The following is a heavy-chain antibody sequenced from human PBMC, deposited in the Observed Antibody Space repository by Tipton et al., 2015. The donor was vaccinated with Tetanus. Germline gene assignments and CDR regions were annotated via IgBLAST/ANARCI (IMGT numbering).Heavy chain of an antibody. CDR3: ARVRGSYYLLDY. J-gene: IGHJ4*02. CDR2: IYYTGST. V-gene: IGHV4-31*01. Sequence: TLSLTCSVSGASISSGGYYWTWIRQHPWKGLEWIGYIYYTGSTYYTPSLKSLVTISVDTSKTQFSLKLSSVTASDTAVYYCARVRGSYYLLDYWGKGALVTVSS. CDR1: GASISSGGYY. D-gene: IGHD1-26*01.